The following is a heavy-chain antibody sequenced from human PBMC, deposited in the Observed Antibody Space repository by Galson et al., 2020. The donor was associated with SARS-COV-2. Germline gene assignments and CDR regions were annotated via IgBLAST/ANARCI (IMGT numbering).Heavy chain of an antibody. D-gene: IGHD3-10*01. CDR3: AREQYYYGDFDY. V-gene: IGHV3-33*01. CDR2: IWYDGSNK. Sequence: GESLKISCAASGFTFSSYGMHWVRQAPGKGLEWVAVIWYDGSNKYYADSVKGRFTISRDNSKNTLYLQMNSLRAEDTAVYYCAREQYYYGDFDYWGQGTLVTVSS. J-gene: IGHJ4*02. CDR1: GFTFSSYG.